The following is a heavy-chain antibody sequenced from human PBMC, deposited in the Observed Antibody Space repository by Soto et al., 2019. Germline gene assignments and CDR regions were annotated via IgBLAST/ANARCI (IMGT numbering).Heavy chain of an antibody. J-gene: IGHJ4*02. D-gene: IGHD6-19*01. V-gene: IGHV3-33*01. CDR1: GFTFSSYG. CDR3: ARDLDQAVAPNPNYY. CDR2: IWYDGSNK. Sequence: GGSLRLSCAASGFTFSSYGMHWVRQAPGKGLEWVAVIWYDGSNKYYADSVKGRFTISRDNSKNTLYLQMNSLRAEDTAVYYCARDLDQAVAPNPNYYWGQGTLVTVSS.